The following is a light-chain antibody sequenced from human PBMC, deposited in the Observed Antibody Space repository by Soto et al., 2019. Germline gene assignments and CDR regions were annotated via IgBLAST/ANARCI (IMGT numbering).Light chain of an antibody. CDR2: GAS. CDR1: QSVSSSY. Sequence: PEERVTLSCRASQSVSSSYLTWYQQKPGQAPRLLIYGASTRATSIPARFGGSGSGTDFTLTISSLQPEDFAVYYCQQDYNSITFGQGTRLEIK. CDR3: QQDYNSIT. J-gene: IGKJ5*01. V-gene: IGKV3D-7*01.